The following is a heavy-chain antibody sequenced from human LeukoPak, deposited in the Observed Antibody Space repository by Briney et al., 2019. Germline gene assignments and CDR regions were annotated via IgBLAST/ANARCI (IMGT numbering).Heavy chain of an antibody. V-gene: IGHV3-48*03. CDR2: ISSSGSTI. Sequence: PGGSLRLSCAASGFTFSSYEMNWVRQAPGKGLEWVSHISSSGSTIYYADSVKGRFTISRDNAKNPLYLQMNSRRAEDTAVYYCARGSGGGMIVVVYFDYWGQGTLVTVSS. J-gene: IGHJ4*02. D-gene: IGHD3-22*01. CDR1: GFTFSSYE. CDR3: ARGSGGGMIVVVYFDY.